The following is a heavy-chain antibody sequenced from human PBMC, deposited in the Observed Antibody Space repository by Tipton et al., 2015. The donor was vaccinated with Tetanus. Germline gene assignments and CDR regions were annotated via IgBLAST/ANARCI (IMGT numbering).Heavy chain of an antibody. D-gene: IGHD3-22*01. CDR1: GYTFTSYD. Sequence: QLVQSGAEVKKPGASVKVSCKASGYTFTSYDINWVRQATGQGLEWMGWMNPNSGNTGYAQKFQGRVTMTRDTSISTAYMELSSLRSEDTAVYYCARRVYDSEETRIDYWGQGTLVTVSS. J-gene: IGHJ4*02. CDR2: MNPNSGNT. CDR3: ARRVYDSEETRIDY. V-gene: IGHV1-8*01.